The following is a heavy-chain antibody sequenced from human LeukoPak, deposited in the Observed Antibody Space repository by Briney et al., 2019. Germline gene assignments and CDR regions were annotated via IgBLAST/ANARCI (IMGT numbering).Heavy chain of an antibody. D-gene: IGHD3-9*01. CDR2: IYYSGNT. Sequence: SETLSLTCTVSGGSISNSIYYWGWIRQPPGKGLEWIGSIYYSGNTYYNPYLKSRVTISVDTSKNQSSLKLTSVTAADTAVYYCARHDILRYLDYWGQGTLVTVSS. J-gene: IGHJ4*02. V-gene: IGHV4-39*01. CDR3: ARHDILRYLDY. CDR1: GGSISNSIYY.